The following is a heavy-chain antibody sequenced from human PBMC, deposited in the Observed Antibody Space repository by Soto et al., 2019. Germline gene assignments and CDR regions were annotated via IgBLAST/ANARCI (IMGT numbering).Heavy chain of an antibody. CDR1: GYTLTSDG. CDR2: INAANGDT. J-gene: IGHJ5*02. Sequence: ASLKVSCKGSGYTLTSDGIHWVRQAPGQRLEWMGWINAANGDTKYSPKFQGRVTITRDTSASTACMELSSLRSEDTAVYYCVRRHVSATGIDWFDPWGQGTLVTVSS. V-gene: IGHV1-3*01. CDR3: VRRHVSATGIDWFDP. D-gene: IGHD6-13*01.